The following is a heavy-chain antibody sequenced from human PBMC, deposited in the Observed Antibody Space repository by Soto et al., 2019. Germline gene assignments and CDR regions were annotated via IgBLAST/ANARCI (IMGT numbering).Heavy chain of an antibody. D-gene: IGHD3-22*01. CDR3: AKDLGHYYDSSGTPSY. CDR2: ISYDGSNK. Sequence: GGSLRLSCAASGFTFSSYGMHWVRQAPGKGLEWVAVISYDGSNKYYADSVKGRFTISRDNSKNTLYLKMNSLRAEDTAVYYCAKDLGHYYDSSGTPSYWGQGTLVTSPQ. V-gene: IGHV3-30*18. CDR1: GFTFSSYG. J-gene: IGHJ4*02.